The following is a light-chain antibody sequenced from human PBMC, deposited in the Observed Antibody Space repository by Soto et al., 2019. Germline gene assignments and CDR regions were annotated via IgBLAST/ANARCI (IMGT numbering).Light chain of an antibody. CDR2: KDH. CDR3: ATWDDRLSGPV. CDR1: SSNIGSNY. V-gene: IGLV1-47*01. J-gene: IGLJ2*01. Sequence: QSVLTQPPSASGTPGQRVTISCSGTSSNIGSNYVHWYQQVPGTAPKLLIYKDHQRPSGVPDRFYGSKSGTSASLAISGLRSEDEADYYSATWDDRLSGPVFGGGTKLTVL.